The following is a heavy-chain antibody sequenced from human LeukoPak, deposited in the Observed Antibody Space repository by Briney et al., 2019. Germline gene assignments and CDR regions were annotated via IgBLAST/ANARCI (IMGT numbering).Heavy chain of an antibody. V-gene: IGHV4-59*01. CDR3: AASDYDFWSGYPDYFDY. CDR2: IYYSGST. J-gene: IGHJ4*02. Sequence: PSETLSLTCTVPGGSISSYYWSWIRQPPGKGLEWIGYIYYSGSTNYNPSLKSRVTISVDTSKNQFSLKLSSVTAADTAVYYCAASDYDFWSGYPDYFDYWGQGTLVTVSS. D-gene: IGHD3-3*01. CDR1: GGSISSYY.